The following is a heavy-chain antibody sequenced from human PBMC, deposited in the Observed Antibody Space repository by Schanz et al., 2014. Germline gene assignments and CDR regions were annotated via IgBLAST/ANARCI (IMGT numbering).Heavy chain of an antibody. V-gene: IGHV1-46*01. CDR3: ARGNTIFGVVILGWLDP. Sequence: QVQLVQSGAEVKEPGASVKLSCKSSGYTFTDYYMQWVRQAPGQGLEWMGRIIPNLGSANYAQKFQGRGTITADKATSTVYRELSSLRSEDTAIYYCARGNTIFGVVILGWLDPWGQGTLVTVSS. CDR2: IIPNLGSA. CDR1: GYTFTDYY. D-gene: IGHD3-3*01. J-gene: IGHJ5*02.